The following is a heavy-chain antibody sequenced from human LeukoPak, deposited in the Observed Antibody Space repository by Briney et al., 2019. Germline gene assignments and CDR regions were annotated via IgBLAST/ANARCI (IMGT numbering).Heavy chain of an antibody. V-gene: IGHV4-59*08. CDR1: GGSISRYY. D-gene: IGHD6-19*01. J-gene: IGHJ4*02. CDR2: IYYSGST. Sequence: SETLSLTCTVSGGSISRYYWSWIRQPPGKGLEWIGYIYYSGSTNYNPSLKSRVTISVDTSKNQFSLKLSSVTAADTAVYYCARKIPVAGKVRSGYFDYWGQGTLVTVSS. CDR3: ARKIPVAGKVRSGYFDY.